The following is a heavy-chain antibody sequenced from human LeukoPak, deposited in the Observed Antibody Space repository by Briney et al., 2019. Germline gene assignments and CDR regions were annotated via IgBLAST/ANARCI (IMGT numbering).Heavy chain of an antibody. CDR1: GGSISSYY. V-gene: IGHV4-59*01. J-gene: IGHJ4*02. CDR3: ARESPASRSSGWFFY. D-gene: IGHD6-19*01. Sequence: KPSETLSLTCTVSGGSISSYYWSWIRQPPGKGLEWIGEINHSGSTNYNPSLKSRVTISVDTSKNQFSLKLSSVTAADTAVYYCARESPASRSSGWFFYWGQGTLVTVSS. CDR2: INHSGST.